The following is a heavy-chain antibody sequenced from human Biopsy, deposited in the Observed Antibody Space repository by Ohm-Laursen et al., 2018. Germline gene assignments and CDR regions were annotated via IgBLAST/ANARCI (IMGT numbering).Heavy chain of an antibody. J-gene: IGHJ4*02. CDR3: ARLGSGDYFPTFFDF. CDR1: CVPNKSGGFY. CDR2: NFFSANT. V-gene: IGHV4-31*03. D-gene: IGHD5-12*01. Sequence: PSPPPTVSCVPNKSGGFYLDWISPPPGEGAGGGGENFFSANTYYNPSLKSRVTISVDTSKNQFSLKLSSVTAADTAVYYCARLGSGDYFPTFFDFWGQGALVTVSS.